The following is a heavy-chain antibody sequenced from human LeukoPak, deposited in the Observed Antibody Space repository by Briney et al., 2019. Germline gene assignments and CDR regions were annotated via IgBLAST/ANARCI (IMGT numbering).Heavy chain of an antibody. J-gene: IGHJ4*02. D-gene: IGHD6-13*01. CDR1: GYTFTSYG. Sequence: ASVKVSCKASGYTFTSYGISWVRQAPGQGLEWMGWISAYNGNTNYAQKLQGRVTMTTDTSTSTAYMELRSLRSDDTAVYYCARTVYSSSWVGERQTFDYWGQGTLVTVSS. V-gene: IGHV1-18*01. CDR2: ISAYNGNT. CDR3: ARTVYSSSWVGERQTFDY.